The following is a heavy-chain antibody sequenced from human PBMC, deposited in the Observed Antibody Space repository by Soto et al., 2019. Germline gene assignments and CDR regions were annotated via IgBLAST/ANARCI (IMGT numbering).Heavy chain of an antibody. CDR1: GYTFTNYG. CDR2: ISAYNGNT. Sequence: QVQLVQSGGDMKKPGASVKVSCKASGYTFTNYGISWVRQAPGQGLEWMGWISAYNGNTNYPQKFQGRVTMTTDTTTPTAYIELRSLRFDDTAVYYSPRTVGATIRWFDPWGQGTLVTVSS. V-gene: IGHV1-18*01. J-gene: IGHJ5*02. D-gene: IGHD1-26*01. CDR3: PRTVGATIRWFDP.